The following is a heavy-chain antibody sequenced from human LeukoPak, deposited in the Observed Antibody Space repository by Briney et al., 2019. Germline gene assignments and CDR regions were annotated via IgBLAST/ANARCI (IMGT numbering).Heavy chain of an antibody. D-gene: IGHD1-7*01. CDR1: GVSVKSNY. CDR2: IYSGGST. J-gene: IGHJ3*02. Sequence: GGSLRLSCAASGVSVKSNYRSWVRKAPGKGLEWVSVIYSGGSTYYADSVKGRFTISRDNSKNTLYLQMNSLSAEDTAVYYCAGGAGRNYSHDAFAISGQGTMVTVSS. CDR3: AGGAGRNYSHDAFAI. V-gene: IGHV3-66*01.